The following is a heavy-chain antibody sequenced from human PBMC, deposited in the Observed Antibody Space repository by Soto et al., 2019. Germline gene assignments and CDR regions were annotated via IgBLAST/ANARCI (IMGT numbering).Heavy chain of an antibody. J-gene: IGHJ4*02. V-gene: IGHV3-30*18. CDR1: GFTFSNFG. CDR3: AKWSEVARQELEY. D-gene: IGHD2-15*01. CDR2: ISSDGSDK. Sequence: QVQLVESGGGVVQPGRSLRLSCAASGFTFSNFGMHWVRQAPGKGLEWVAVISSDGSDKYYSDSVKGRFTISRDNSKNTLFLQMNRLRVEDTAVYYGAKWSEVARQELEYWRQGTLVTVSS.